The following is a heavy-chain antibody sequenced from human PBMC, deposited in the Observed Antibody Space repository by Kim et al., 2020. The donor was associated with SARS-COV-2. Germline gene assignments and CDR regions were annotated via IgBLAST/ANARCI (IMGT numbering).Heavy chain of an antibody. V-gene: IGHV1-69*13. CDR3: ARANYDILTGYYRYYFDY. Sequence: SVKVSCKASGGTFSSYAISWVRQAPGQGLEWMGGIIPIFGTANYAQKFQGRVTITADESTSTAYMELSSLRSEDTAVYYCARANYDILTGYYRYYFDYWGQGTLVTVSS. J-gene: IGHJ4*02. CDR1: GGTFSSYA. D-gene: IGHD3-9*01. CDR2: IIPIFGTA.